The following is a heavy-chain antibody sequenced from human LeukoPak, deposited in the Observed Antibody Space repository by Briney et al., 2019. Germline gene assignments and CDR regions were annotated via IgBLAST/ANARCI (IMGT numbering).Heavy chain of an antibody. Sequence: GGSLRLSCAASGFTFSSYEMNWVRQAPGKGLEWVSYISSSGSTIYYADSVKGRFTISRDNAKNSLYLQMNSLRAEDTAVYYCARFGQAPWIQLWTHYFDYWGQGTLVTVSS. CDR3: ARFGQAPWIQLWTHYFDY. J-gene: IGHJ4*02. V-gene: IGHV3-48*03. D-gene: IGHD5-18*01. CDR2: ISSSGSTI. CDR1: GFTFSSYE.